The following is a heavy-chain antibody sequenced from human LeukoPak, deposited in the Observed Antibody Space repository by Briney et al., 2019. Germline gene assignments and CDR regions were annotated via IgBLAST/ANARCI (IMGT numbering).Heavy chain of an antibody. CDR2: IYYSGST. CDR1: GGSISSGGYY. D-gene: IGHD6-13*01. V-gene: IGHV4-31*03. Sequence: PSQTLSLTCTVSGGSISSGGYYWSWIRQHPGKGLEWIGYIYYSGSTYYNPSLKSRVTISVDTSKNQFSLKLSSVTAADAAVYYCAREGEGSSWYPNWFDPWGQGTLVTVSS. J-gene: IGHJ5*02. CDR3: AREGEGSSWYPNWFDP.